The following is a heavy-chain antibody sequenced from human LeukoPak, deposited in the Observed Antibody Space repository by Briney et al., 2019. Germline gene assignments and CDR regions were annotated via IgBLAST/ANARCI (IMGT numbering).Heavy chain of an antibody. D-gene: IGHD1-1*01. CDR3: ARVTTGSTTLDS. CDR2: VYYSGGT. CDR1: GASISSSIHY. J-gene: IGHJ5*01. Sequence: PSETLSLTCAVSGASISSSIHYWGWVRQPPGKGLEWIGSVYYSGGTYYNPSLESRLTISVDTSNNHFSLKLKSVTAADTAVFYCARVTTGSTTLDSWGQGILVTVSS. V-gene: IGHV4-39*02.